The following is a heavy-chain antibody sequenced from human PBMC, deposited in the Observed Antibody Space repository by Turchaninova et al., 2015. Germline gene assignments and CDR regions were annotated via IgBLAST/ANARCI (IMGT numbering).Heavy chain of an antibody. D-gene: IGHD5-18*01. J-gene: IGHJ4*02. CDR1: VGAFSGYY. Sequence: QVQLPPLGAGMLKPSETMSLAGVGNVGAFSGYYWRCIRQPPGKGLEWIGEINHSGSTNYNPSLKSRITISVDTSKNQFSLKLSSVTAADTAVYYCARGGQLWFRKGYFDYWGQGTLVTVSS. CDR3: ARGGQLWFRKGYFDY. CDR2: INHSGST. V-gene: IGHV4-34*01.